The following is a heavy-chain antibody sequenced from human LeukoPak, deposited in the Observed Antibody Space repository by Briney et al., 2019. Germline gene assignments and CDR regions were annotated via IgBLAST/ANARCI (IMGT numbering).Heavy chain of an antibody. CDR2: IWYDGSNK. D-gene: IGHD2-2*01. CDR3: ARASICSSTSCYRPYYYYYGMDV. J-gene: IGHJ6*02. V-gene: IGHV3-33*01. Sequence: PGRSLRLSCAASGFTFSSYGMDWVRQAPGKGLEWVAVIWYDGSNKYYADSVKGRFTISRDNSKNTLYLQMNSLRAEDTAVYYCARASICSSTSCYRPYYYYYGMDVWGQGTTVTVSS. CDR1: GFTFSSYG.